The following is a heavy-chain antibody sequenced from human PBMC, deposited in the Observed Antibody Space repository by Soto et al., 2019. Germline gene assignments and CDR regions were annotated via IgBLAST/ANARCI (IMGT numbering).Heavy chain of an antibody. CDR2: IYYSGST. V-gene: IGHV4-39*01. CDR3: ARVKIVVRIERCTNGVCYVDWFDP. J-gene: IGHJ5*02. D-gene: IGHD2-8*01. CDR1: GGSISSSSYY. Sequence: PSETLSLTCTVSGGSISSSSYYWGWIRQPPGKGLEWIGSIYYSGSTYYNPSLKSRVTISVDTSKNQFSLKLSSVTAADTAVYYCARVKIVVRIERCTNGVCYVDWFDPWGQGTLVTVSS.